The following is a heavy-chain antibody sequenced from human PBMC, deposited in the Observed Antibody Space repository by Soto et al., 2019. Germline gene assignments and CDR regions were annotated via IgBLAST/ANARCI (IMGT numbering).Heavy chain of an antibody. J-gene: IGHJ4*02. V-gene: IGHV1-18*01. CDR3: APHTLDTGMPSGY. CDR2: IGGYKGNT. Sequence: QVQLMQSGAEVREPGASVKVSRKASGYTFTNYCVSWVRQAPGQGLEWMGWIGGYKGNTNYAQKLQGRVTLTTDTSTSTAYMELRSLRSDDTAVYYCAPHTLDTGMPSGYWGQGTLVTVSS. CDR1: GYTFTNYC. D-gene: IGHD5-18*01.